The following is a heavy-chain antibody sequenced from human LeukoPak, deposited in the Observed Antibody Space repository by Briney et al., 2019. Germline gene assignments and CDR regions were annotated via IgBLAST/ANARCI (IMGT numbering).Heavy chain of an antibody. D-gene: IGHD3-3*01. V-gene: IGHV4-39*01. Sequence: SETLSLTCTVSGGSISSSSYYWGWIRQPPGKGLEWIGSIYYSGSTYYNPSLKSRVTISVDTSRNQFSLKLSSVTAADTAVYYCARLYDFWSPYGMDVWGQGTTVTVSS. CDR1: GGSISSSSYY. CDR2: IYYSGST. J-gene: IGHJ6*02. CDR3: ARLYDFWSPYGMDV.